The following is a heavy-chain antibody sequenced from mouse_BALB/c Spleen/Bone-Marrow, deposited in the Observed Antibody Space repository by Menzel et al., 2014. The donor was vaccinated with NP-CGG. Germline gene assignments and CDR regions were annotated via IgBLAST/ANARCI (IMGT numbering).Heavy chain of an antibody. CDR2: VYPGGVYT. J-gene: IGHJ4*01. Sequence: QVQLQQSGAELVRPGTSVKLSCKASGYTFTNYWLGRVKQRPGHGLEWVVDVYPGGVYTNYNEKLKGKATLTADTSSNTAYMQLSSLTPDDSAVYFCAREDRTKEDYYPMDYWGQGTSVTVSS. V-gene: IGHV1-63*02. CDR1: GYTFTNYW. D-gene: IGHD2-14*01. CDR3: AREDRTKEDYYPMDY.